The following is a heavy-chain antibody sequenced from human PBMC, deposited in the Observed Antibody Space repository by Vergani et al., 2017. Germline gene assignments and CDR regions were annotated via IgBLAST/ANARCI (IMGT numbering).Heavy chain of an antibody. CDR2: INPNSGGT. J-gene: IGHJ4*02. CDR1: GDTFSSYP. CDR3: ARVLVTISADYFDY. D-gene: IGHD3-3*01. V-gene: IGHV1-2*02. Sequence: QVQLVQSGAEVKKPGSSVKVSCKASGDTFSSYPISWVRQAPGQGLEWMGWINPNSGGTNYAQKFQGRVTMTRDTSISTAYMELSRLRSDDTAVYYCARVLVTISADYFDYWGQGTLVTVSS.